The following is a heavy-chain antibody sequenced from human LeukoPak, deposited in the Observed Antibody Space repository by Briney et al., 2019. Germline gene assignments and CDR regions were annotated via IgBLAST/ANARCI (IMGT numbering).Heavy chain of an antibody. D-gene: IGHD6-13*01. V-gene: IGHV1-2*02. CDR3: ARDLTAAAGDY. Sequence: GASVTVSCKASGYTFTGYYMHWVRQAPGQGLEWMGWINPNSGGTNYAQRFQGRVTMTRDTSISTAYMELSRLRSDDTAVYYCARDLTAAAGDYWGQGTLVTVSS. J-gene: IGHJ4*02. CDR1: GYTFTGYY. CDR2: INPNSGGT.